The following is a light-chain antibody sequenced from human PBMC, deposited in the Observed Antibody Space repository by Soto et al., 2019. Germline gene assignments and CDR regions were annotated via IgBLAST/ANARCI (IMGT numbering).Light chain of an antibody. V-gene: IGKV3-20*01. J-gene: IGKJ1*01. CDR2: GAS. CDR3: QQYGGSPPT. CDR1: QSVSSNY. Sequence: EIVLTQSPGTLSSSPGERATLSCRASQSVSSNYLAWYQRKPRQAPRLLIYGASNRATDIPYRFIGSGSGTDFTLTITRLEPDDFAMYYCQQYGGSPPTFGQGTKVAIK.